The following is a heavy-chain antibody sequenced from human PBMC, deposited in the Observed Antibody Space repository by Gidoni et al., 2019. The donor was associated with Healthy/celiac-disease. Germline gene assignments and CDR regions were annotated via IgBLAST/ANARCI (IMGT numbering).Heavy chain of an antibody. CDR2: IWYDGSNK. J-gene: IGHJ4*02. V-gene: IGHV3-33*01. CDR1: GFTFSSYG. CDR3: ARDSHPTNFDY. Sequence: QVQLVESGGGVVQPGRSLRLSCAASGFTFSSYGMHWVRQAPGKGLEWVAVIWYDGSNKYYADSVKGRFTISRDNSKNTLYLQMNSLRAEDTAVYYCARDSHPTNFDYWGQGTLVTVSS.